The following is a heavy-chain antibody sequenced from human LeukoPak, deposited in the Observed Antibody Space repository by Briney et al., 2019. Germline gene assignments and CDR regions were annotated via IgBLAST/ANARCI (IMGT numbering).Heavy chain of an antibody. CDR3: AKGLGQYYDILTGYYPG. J-gene: IGHJ4*02. D-gene: IGHD3-9*01. Sequence: GRSLRLSCAASGFTFSSYAMHWVRQAPGKGLEWVSYISSSGSTIYYADSVKGRFTISRDNSKNTLYLQMNSLRAEDTAVYYCAKGLGQYYDILTGYYPGWGQGTLVTVSS. CDR2: ISSSGSTI. V-gene: IGHV3-23*01. CDR1: GFTFSSYA.